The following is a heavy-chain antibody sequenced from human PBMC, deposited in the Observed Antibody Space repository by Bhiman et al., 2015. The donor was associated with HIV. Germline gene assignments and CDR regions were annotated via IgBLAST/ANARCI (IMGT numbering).Heavy chain of an antibody. V-gene: IGHV3-30*04. CDR3: ASSRL. CDR1: GFTFSSYA. D-gene: IGHD3-9*01. Sequence: QVQLVESGGGVVQPGRSLRLSCAASGFTFSSYALHWVRQPPGKGLEWVAVISYDGSNKHYADSVKGRFTISRDNAKNSLYLQMNSLRAEDTALYYCASSRLGGQGTLVTVSS. CDR2: ISYDGSNK. J-gene: IGHJ4*02.